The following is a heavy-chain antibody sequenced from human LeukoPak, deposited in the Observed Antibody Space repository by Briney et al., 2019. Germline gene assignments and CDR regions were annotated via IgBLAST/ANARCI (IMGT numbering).Heavy chain of an antibody. D-gene: IGHD3-10*01. V-gene: IGHV1-69*13. CDR1: GGTFSSYA. Sequence: SVKVSCKASGGTFSSYAISWVRQAPGQGLEWMGGIIPIFGTANYAQKFRGRVTITADESTSTAYMELSSLRSEDTAVYYCARARPVLLWFDYWGQGTLVTVSS. CDR3: ARARPVLLWFDY. CDR2: IIPIFGTA. J-gene: IGHJ4*02.